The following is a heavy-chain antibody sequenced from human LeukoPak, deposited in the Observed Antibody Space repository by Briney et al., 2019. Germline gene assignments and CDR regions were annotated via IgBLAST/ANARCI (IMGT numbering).Heavy chain of an antibody. D-gene: IGHD5-18*01. Sequence: SQTLSFTCTVSGASISSGGDYWSWIRQHPGKGLEGSGYIYYSGSTYYNPSLKSRVTISEDTSKNQFSLKLSSVTAADTAVYYCASRIGYSYGIDYWGQGTLVTVSS. CDR2: IYYSGST. CDR3: ASRIGYSYGIDY. J-gene: IGHJ4*02. CDR1: GASISSGGDY. V-gene: IGHV4-31*03.